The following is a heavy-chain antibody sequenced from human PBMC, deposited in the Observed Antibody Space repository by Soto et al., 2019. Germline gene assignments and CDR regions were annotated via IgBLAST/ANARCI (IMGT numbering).Heavy chain of an antibody. CDR2: IKSKTDGGTT. D-gene: IGHD3-3*01. J-gene: IGHJ6*02. CDR3: TTARWGDVWSGYYPHSYYYYGMDV. Sequence: EVQLVESGGGLVKPGGSLRLSCAASGFTFSNAWMSWVRQAPGKGLEWVGRIKSKTDGGTTDYAAPVKGRFTISRDDSKNTLYLQMNSLKNEDTAVYYCTTARWGDVWSGYYPHSYYYYGMDVWGQGTTVTVSS. V-gene: IGHV3-15*01. CDR1: GFTFSNAW.